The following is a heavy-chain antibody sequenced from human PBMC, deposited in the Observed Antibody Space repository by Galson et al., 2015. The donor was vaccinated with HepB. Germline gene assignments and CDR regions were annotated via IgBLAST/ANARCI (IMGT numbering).Heavy chain of an antibody. D-gene: IGHD1-14*01. CDR3: TTDLRRGSEY. Sequence: PLRLSCAASGVAFSTYAMSWVRQAPGKGLEWVSGINNVKDGGGAYHADSAKGRCTVSRDDYRNTLYLQINSLTAEDTAVYYCTTDLRRGSEYWGQGTLVTVSS. CDR2: INNVKDGGGA. J-gene: IGHJ4*02. V-gene: IGHV3-23*01. CDR1: GVAFSTYA.